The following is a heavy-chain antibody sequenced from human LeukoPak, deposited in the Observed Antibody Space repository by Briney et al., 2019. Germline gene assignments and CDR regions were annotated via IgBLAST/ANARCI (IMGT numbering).Heavy chain of an antibody. D-gene: IGHD3-10*01. CDR3: AKGGSNDFDF. Sequence: SGGSLRLSCVASGFSCSNYWMAWIRQPPGKGLEWVANMGLRDREKYYVDSVKGSFTISRDNAKNSMFLEMNSLRTEDKAVYYCAKGGSNDFDFWGRGNLVTVSS. V-gene: IGHV3-7*01. CDR1: GFSCSNYW. J-gene: IGHJ4*02. CDR2: MGLRDREK.